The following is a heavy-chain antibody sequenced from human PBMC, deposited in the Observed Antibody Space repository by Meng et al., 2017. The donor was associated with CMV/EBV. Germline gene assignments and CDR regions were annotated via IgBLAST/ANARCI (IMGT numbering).Heavy chain of an antibody. CDR3: ARDIGGRRIAARPDY. Sequence: GSLRLSCTVSGGSISSSSYYWGWIRQPPGKGLEWIGSIYYSGNTYYNPSLKSRVTISIDTSKNQFSLRLSSVTAADTAVYYCARDIGGRRIAARPDYWGQGTLVTVSS. CDR2: IYYSGNT. V-gene: IGHV4-39*07. CDR1: GGSISSSSYY. D-gene: IGHD6-6*01. J-gene: IGHJ4*02.